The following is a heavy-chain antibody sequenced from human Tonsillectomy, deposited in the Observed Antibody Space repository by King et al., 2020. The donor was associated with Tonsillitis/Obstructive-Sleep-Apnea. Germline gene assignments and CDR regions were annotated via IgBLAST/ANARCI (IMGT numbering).Heavy chain of an antibody. Sequence: QLQESGPGLVKPSETLSLTCTVSGASTSSTSYFWGWIRQSPGRGLEWIGNIYYTGTTYYNPSLESRVTISVDTSKNQFSLKLSSVTAADTAVYYCARQRSYYYMDVWGKGTTVTVSS. CDR3: ARQRSYYYMDV. V-gene: IGHV4-39*01. CDR1: GASTSSTSYF. CDR2: IYYTGTT. J-gene: IGHJ6*03.